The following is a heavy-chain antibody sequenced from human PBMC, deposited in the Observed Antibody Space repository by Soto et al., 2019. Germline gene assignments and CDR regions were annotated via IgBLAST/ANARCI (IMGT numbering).Heavy chain of an antibody. CDR2: IYYSGDT. CDR3: ARVVHAFDI. V-gene: IGHV4-30-4*01. J-gene: IGHJ3*02. CDR1: GDSITGGDYY. Sequence: QVHLQESGPGVVKPSQTLSLTCTVSGDSITGGDYYWSWIRQPPGKGLEWIGYIYYSGDTYYNPSLKSRVTISLGTTNKHFSLKLDSETAADTAVYYCARVVHAFDIWGQGTMVTVSS.